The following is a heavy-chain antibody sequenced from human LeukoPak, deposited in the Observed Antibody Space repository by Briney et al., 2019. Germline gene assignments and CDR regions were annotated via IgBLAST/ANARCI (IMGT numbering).Heavy chain of an antibody. D-gene: IGHD6-13*01. CDR3: AKDILGIAAALVDY. CDR2: IWYDGSNK. CDR1: GFTFSSYG. V-gene: IGHV3-33*06. Sequence: PGRSLRLSCAASGFTFSSYGMHWVRQAPGEGLEWVAVIWYDGSNKYYADSVKGRFTISRDNSKNTLYLQMNSLRAEDTAVYYCAKDILGIAAALVDYWGQGTLVTVSS. J-gene: IGHJ4*02.